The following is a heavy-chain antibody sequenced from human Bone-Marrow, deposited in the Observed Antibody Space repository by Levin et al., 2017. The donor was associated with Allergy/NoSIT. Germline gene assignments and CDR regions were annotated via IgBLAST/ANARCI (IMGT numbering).Heavy chain of an antibody. V-gene: IGHV3-7*01. Sequence: GGSLRLSCAASGFTFSSYWMSWVRQAPGKGLEWVANIKQDGSEKYYVDSVKGRFTISRDNAKNSLYLQMNSLRAEDTAVYYCARDSPRVLRYVDWTGAFDIWGQGTMVTVSS. J-gene: IGHJ3*02. CDR1: GFTFSSYW. D-gene: IGHD3-9*01. CDR3: ARDSPRVLRYVDWTGAFDI. CDR2: IKQDGSEK.